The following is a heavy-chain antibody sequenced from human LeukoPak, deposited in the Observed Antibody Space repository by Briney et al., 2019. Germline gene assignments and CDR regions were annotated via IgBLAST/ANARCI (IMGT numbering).Heavy chain of an antibody. CDR3: AKDGLPVAVAGTEPGIFDY. J-gene: IGHJ4*02. CDR1: GFTFSSYA. CDR2: ISDSGGST. V-gene: IGHV3-23*01. Sequence: GGSLRLSCAASGFTFSSYAMSWVRQAPGKGLEWVSGISDSGGSTYYADSVKGRFTISRDNSKNTMYLQMNSLRAEDTAVYYCAKDGLPVAVAGTEPGIFDYWGQGTLVTVSS. D-gene: IGHD6-19*01.